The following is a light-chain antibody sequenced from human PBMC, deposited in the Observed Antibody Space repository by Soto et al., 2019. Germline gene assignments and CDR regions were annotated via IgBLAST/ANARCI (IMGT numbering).Light chain of an antibody. CDR1: SSDGGGYNY. J-gene: IGLJ1*01. Sequence: QSVLTQPASVSGSPGQSITISCTGTSSDGGGYNYVSWYQQHPVKAPKLMIYDVTNRPSGVSDRFSGSKSGNTASLTISGLQAEDEAAYYCSSYTSSSTPYVFGTGTKVTVL. CDR2: DVT. V-gene: IGLV2-14*01. CDR3: SSYTSSSTPYV.